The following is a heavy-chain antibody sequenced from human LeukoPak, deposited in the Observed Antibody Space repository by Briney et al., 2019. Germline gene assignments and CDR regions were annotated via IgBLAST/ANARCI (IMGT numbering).Heavy chain of an antibody. J-gene: IGHJ3*02. CDR1: GGSFSGYY. D-gene: IGHD1-26*01. Sequence: PSETLSLTCAVYGGSFSGYYWSWIRQPPGKGLEWIGEINHSGSTNYNPSLKSRVTISVDTSKNQFSLKLSSVTAADTAVYYCAKSRVGAPLRDAFDIWGQGTMVTVSS. V-gene: IGHV4-34*01. CDR2: INHSGST. CDR3: AKSRVGAPLRDAFDI.